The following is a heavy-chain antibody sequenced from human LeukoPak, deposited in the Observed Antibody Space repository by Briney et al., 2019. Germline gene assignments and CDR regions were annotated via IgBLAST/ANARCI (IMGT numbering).Heavy chain of an antibody. CDR3: ARAGGWLVREGYFDY. CDR1: GGSISSYY. Sequence: SETLSLTCTVSGGSISSYYWSWIRQPPGKGLEWIGYIYYSGSTNYNPSLKSRVTITVDTSKNQFSLKLSSVTAADTAVYYCARAGGWLVREGYFDYWGQGTLVTVSS. V-gene: IGHV4-59*01. J-gene: IGHJ4*02. D-gene: IGHD6-19*01. CDR2: IYYSGST.